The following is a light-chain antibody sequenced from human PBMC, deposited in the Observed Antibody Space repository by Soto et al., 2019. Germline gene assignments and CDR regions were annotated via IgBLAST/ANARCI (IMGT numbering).Light chain of an antibody. CDR1: SSNIGAGYD. CDR2: ANI. CDR3: QSYDSSLVV. V-gene: IGLV1-40*03. J-gene: IGLJ2*01. Sequence: QAVVTQPPSVSGAPGQRVTISCTGSSSNIGAGYDVHWYQQLPGTAPKLLIYANINRPSGVPDRFSGSKSGASGSLAITGLQAEDEADYYCQSYDSSLVVFGGGTKLTVL.